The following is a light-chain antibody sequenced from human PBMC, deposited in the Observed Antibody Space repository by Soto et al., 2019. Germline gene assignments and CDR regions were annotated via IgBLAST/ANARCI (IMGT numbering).Light chain of an antibody. V-gene: IGLV2-14*01. J-gene: IGLJ1*01. CDR2: DVS. Sequence: QSALTQPASVSGSPGRSITISCTGTSSDVGGYNYVSWYQQHPGKAPKLMIYDVSNRPSGVSNRFSGSKSGNTASLTISGLQAEDEADYYCSSYTSSSTLGGVFGTGTKLTVL. CDR3: SSYTSSSTLGGV. CDR1: SSDVGGYNY.